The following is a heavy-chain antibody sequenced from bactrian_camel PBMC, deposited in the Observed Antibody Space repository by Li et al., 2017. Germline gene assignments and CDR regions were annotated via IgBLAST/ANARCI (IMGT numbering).Heavy chain of an antibody. J-gene: IGHJ4*01. Sequence: HVQLVESGGGSVQAGGSLRLSCAGSRDGASTSCMAWFRQVMGTEREGVAGISTLTLTTYYADSVKGRFTISQDNAKTTVYLQMNGLKPEDTAMYYCGLDTRSLACGDSWSLSRRFDVSGQGTQVTVS. CDR2: ISTLTLTT. CDR1: RDGASTSC. V-gene: IGHV3S54*01. D-gene: IGHD6*01.